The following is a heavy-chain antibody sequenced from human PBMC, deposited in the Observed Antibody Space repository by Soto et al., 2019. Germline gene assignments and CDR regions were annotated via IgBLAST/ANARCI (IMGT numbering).Heavy chain of an antibody. Sequence: EVQLLESGGGLVQPGGSLRLSCAASGFTFSSYAMNWVRQAPGKVLEWVSSISGTVGTTSYADSVKGRFTISRDNSKNTLYLQMNSLRAEETAIYYRAKDYEQWLPPSIDHWGQGTLVTVSA. CDR2: ISGTVGTT. CDR3: AKDYEQWLPPSIDH. V-gene: IGHV3-23*01. J-gene: IGHJ4*02. D-gene: IGHD6-19*01. CDR1: GFTFSSYA.